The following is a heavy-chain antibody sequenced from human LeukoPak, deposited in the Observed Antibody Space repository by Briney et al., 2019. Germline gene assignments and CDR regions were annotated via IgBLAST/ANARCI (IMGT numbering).Heavy chain of an antibody. D-gene: IGHD6-13*01. CDR3: ARVGVGQRSSSWKTLDY. Sequence: PGGSLRLSCAASGFTFSSYSMNWVRQAPGKGLEWASSISSSSSYIYYADSVKGRFTISRDNAKNSLYLQMNSLRAEDTAVYYCARVGVGQRSSSWKTLDYWGQGTLVTVSS. V-gene: IGHV3-21*01. CDR1: GFTFSSYS. CDR2: ISSSSSYI. J-gene: IGHJ4*02.